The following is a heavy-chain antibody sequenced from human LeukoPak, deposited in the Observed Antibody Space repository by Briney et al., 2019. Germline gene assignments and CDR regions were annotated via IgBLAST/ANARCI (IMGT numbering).Heavy chain of an antibody. J-gene: IGHJ4*02. Sequence: SETLSLTCTVSGGSISSYYWSWIRQPPGKGLEWIGYIYYSGSTNYNPSLKSRVTISVDTSKNQFSLKLSPVTAADTAVYYCARQDSSGWEEDYYFDYWGQGTLVTVSS. V-gene: IGHV4-59*08. D-gene: IGHD6-19*01. CDR3: ARQDSSGWEEDYYFDY. CDR2: IYYSGST. CDR1: GGSISSYY.